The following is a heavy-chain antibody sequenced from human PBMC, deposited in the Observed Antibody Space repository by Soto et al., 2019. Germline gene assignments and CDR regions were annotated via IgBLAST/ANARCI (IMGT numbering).Heavy chain of an antibody. J-gene: IGHJ5*02. V-gene: IGHV4-34*01. CDR3: ARGLYYYGSGSYYNERANNCFDP. CDR1: GGSFSGYY. D-gene: IGHD3-10*01. Sequence: PSETLSLTCAVYGGSFSGYYWSWIRQPPGKGLEWIGEINHSGSTNYNPSLKSRVTISVDTSKNQFSLKLSSVTAADTAVYYCARGLYYYGSGSYYNERANNCFDPCGQGTLVTVSS. CDR2: INHSGST.